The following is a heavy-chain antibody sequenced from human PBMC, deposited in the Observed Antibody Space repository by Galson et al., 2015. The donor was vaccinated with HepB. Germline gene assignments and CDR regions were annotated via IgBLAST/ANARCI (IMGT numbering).Heavy chain of an antibody. CDR3: ARVHSTSWSATEHFDY. Sequence: QSGAEVTKPRESLRISCKGSGSSFTNYWIGWVRQMPGKGLEWMGRIDPSDSYTNYSPSFQGHVTISADQSITTAYLQWNSLKASDTAIYYCARVHSTSWSATEHFDYWGQGTLVTVSS. CDR2: IDPSDSYT. CDR1: GSSFTNYW. V-gene: IGHV5-10-1*01. J-gene: IGHJ4*02. D-gene: IGHD2-2*01.